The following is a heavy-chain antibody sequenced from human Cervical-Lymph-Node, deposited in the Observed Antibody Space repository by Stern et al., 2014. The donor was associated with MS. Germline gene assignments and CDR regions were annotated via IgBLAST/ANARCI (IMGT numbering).Heavy chain of an antibody. V-gene: IGHV5-51*01. Sequence: VQLVESGAGVKKPGESLKISCKTSGYSFSHFWIGWVRQMPGKGLEWVAIIYPAESDNTYSPSFQGQVTISADVSISTAYLQWSSLKASDAAMYYCVRRRDSDSYDTFDIWGQGTMLTVSS. J-gene: IGHJ3*02. D-gene: IGHD3-22*01. CDR3: VRRRDSDSYDTFDI. CDR2: IYPAESDN. CDR1: GYSFSHFW.